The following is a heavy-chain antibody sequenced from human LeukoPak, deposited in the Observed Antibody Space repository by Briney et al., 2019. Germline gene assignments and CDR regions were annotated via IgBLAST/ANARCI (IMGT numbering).Heavy chain of an antibody. V-gene: IGHV4-4*07. Sequence: SETLSLTCTVSGGSISGYYWSWIRQPAGKGQEWIGRFHPSGSANYNPSLTSRLTVSVDTSKNQFFLRLTSVTVADTAVYYCAREEVRGLPSDYWFDPWGQGTLVTVSS. CDR1: GGSISGYY. J-gene: IGHJ5*02. D-gene: IGHD3-10*01. CDR3: AREEVRGLPSDYWFDP. CDR2: FHPSGSA.